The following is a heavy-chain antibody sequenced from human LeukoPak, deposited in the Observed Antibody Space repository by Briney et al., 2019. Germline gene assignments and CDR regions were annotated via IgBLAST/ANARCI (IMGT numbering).Heavy chain of an antibody. CDR3: ARLGAAAGEFDY. D-gene: IGHD6-13*01. CDR2: IYYSGRT. Sequence: SQTLSLTCTVSGGSISSSSYYWGWIRQPPGKGLEWIGSIYYSGRTYYNPSLKSRVTISVDTSKNQFSLKLSSVTAADTAVYYCARLGAAAGEFDYWGQGTLVTVSS. CDR1: GGSISSSSYY. J-gene: IGHJ4*02. V-gene: IGHV4-39*01.